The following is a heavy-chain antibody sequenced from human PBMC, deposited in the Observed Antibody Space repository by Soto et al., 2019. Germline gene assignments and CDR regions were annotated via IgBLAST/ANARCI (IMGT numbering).Heavy chain of an antibody. CDR3: ARDEIAAASGLPDYYYYGMDV. D-gene: IGHD6-13*01. J-gene: IGHJ6*02. V-gene: IGHV1-18*01. Sequence: ASVKVSCKASGYTFTSYGISWVRQAPGQGLEWMGWISAYNGNTNYAQKLQGRVTMTTDTSTSTAYMELRSLRSDDTAVYYCARDEIAAASGLPDYYYYGMDVWGQGTTVTVSS. CDR1: GYTFTSYG. CDR2: ISAYNGNT.